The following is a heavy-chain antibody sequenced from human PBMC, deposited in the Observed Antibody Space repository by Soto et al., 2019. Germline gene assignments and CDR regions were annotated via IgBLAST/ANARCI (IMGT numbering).Heavy chain of an antibody. CDR1: GGSISSYY. CDR3: ARVGGRAFDI. CDR2: IYYSGST. D-gene: IGHD3-10*01. J-gene: IGHJ3*02. V-gene: IGHV4-59*01. Sequence: SETLSLTCTVSGGSISSYYWSWIRQPPGKGLEWIGYIYYSGSTNYNPSLKSRVTISVDTSKNQFSLKLSSVTAADTAAYYCARVGGRAFDIWGQGTMVTVSS.